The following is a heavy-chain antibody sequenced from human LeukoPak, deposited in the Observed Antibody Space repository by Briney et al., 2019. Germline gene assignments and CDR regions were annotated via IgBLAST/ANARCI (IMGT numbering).Heavy chain of an antibody. Sequence: ASVKVSCKASGYTFTSYGISWVRQAPGQGLEWMGWISAYNGNTNYAQKLQGRVTMTTDTSTSTAYMELRSLRSDDTAVYYCASQRDSSGYYPYDAFDIWGQGTMVTVSS. CDR2: ISAYNGNT. J-gene: IGHJ3*02. D-gene: IGHD3-22*01. CDR1: GYTFTSYG. V-gene: IGHV1-18*01. CDR3: ASQRDSSGYYPYDAFDI.